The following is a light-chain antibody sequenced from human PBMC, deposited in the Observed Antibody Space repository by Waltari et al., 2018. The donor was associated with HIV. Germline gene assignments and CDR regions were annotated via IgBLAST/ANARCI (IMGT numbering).Light chain of an antibody. J-gene: IGLJ2*01. Sequence: QSPLTHPASVSGSPGQSITISCTRTRSELATYKLVSWYQQHPGKAPKLMIYEGSKRPSGVSDRFSGSKSGDTASLTISGLQAEDEDDYYCCSYVSTVIFGGGTKLTVL. CDR2: EGS. V-gene: IGLV2-23*01. CDR3: CSYVSTVI. CDR1: RSELATYKL.